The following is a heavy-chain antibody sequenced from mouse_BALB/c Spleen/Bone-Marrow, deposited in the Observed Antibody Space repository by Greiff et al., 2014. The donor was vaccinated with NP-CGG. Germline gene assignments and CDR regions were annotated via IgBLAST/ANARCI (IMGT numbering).Heavy chain of an antibody. CDR1: GFNIKDTY. Sequence: EVQLVESGAELVKPGASVKLSCTASGFNIKDTYMHWVKQRPEQGLEWIGRTDPANGNTKYDPKFQGKATITADTSSNTAYLQLSSLTSEDTAVYYCASYYYGSSSFAYWGQGTLVTVSA. J-gene: IGHJ3*01. CDR2: TDPANGNT. D-gene: IGHD1-1*01. CDR3: ASYYYGSSSFAY. V-gene: IGHV14-3*02.